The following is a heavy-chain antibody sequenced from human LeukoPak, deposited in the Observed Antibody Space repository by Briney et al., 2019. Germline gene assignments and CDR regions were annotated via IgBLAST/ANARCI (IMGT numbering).Heavy chain of an antibody. CDR1: GGTFSSYA. CDR2: IIPIFGTA. CDR3: ARDRGYSYGSKINWFDP. V-gene: IGHV1-69*06. Sequence: GASVKVSCKASGGTFSSYAISWVRQAPGQGLEWMGGIIPIFGTANYAQKFQGRVTITADKSTSTAYMELSSLRSEDTAVYYCARDRGYSYGSKINWFDPWGQGTLVTVSS. J-gene: IGHJ5*02. D-gene: IGHD5-18*01.